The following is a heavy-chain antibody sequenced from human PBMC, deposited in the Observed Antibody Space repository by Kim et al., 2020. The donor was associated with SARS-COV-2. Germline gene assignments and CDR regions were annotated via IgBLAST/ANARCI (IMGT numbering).Heavy chain of an antibody. Sequence: GGSLRLSCAASGFIFSSCWMSWVRQAPGKGLEWVANIKEDGSNKYYLDSVKGQFTVSRDNAKNSLYLQMNSLRAEDTAVYYCARRNWTYGGDYGMDVWGQGTTVTVSS. CDR3: ARRNWTYGGDYGMDV. J-gene: IGHJ6*02. CDR2: IKEDGSNK. V-gene: IGHV3-7*03. CDR1: GFIFSSCW. D-gene: IGHD1-7*01.